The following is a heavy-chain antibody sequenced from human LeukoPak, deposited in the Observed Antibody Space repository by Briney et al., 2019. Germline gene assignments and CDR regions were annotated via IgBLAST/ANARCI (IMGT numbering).Heavy chain of an antibody. CDR2: ISAYNGNTNGNT. J-gene: IGHJ5*02. D-gene: IGHD1-26*01. CDR1: GSTFSSYG. V-gene: IGHV1-18*01. Sequence: ASVKVSCKASGSTFSSYGISWVRQAPGQGLEWMGWISAYNGNTNGNTNYAQKFQGRVTMTTDTSTSTAYMELRSLRSDDTAVYYCARGASGSYSWFDPWGQGTLVTVSS. CDR3: ARGASGSYSWFDP.